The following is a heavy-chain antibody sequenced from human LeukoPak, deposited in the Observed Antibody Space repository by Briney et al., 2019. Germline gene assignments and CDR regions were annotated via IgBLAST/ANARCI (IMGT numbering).Heavy chain of an antibody. CDR2: IKKDGTEK. J-gene: IGHJ4*02. D-gene: IGHD3-10*01. CDR3: ARCGQDYGRYYYGSGSPDY. Sequence: SGGSLRLSCAASGFIFSSYWMSWVRQAPGKGLEWVANIKKDGTEKNYVDSVKGRFTISRDNAKNSLYLQMNSLRAEDTAVYYCARCGQDYGRYYYGSGSPDYWGQGTLVTVSS. V-gene: IGHV3-7*01. CDR1: GFIFSSYW.